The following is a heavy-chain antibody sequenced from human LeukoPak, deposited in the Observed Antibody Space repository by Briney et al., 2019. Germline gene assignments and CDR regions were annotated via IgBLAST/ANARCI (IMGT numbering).Heavy chain of an antibody. V-gene: IGHV4-39*01. Sequence: SETLSPTCTVSGGSISSTTYYWGWIRQPPGKGLEWIGSSYYSGSTYYNPSLKSRVTISVDTSKNQFSLKLSSVTAADTAVYYCARHLLGYCSGGNCYYFDFWGQGTLVTVSS. CDR3: ARHLLGYCSGGNCYYFDF. CDR2: SYYSGST. D-gene: IGHD2-15*01. J-gene: IGHJ4*02. CDR1: GGSISSTTYY.